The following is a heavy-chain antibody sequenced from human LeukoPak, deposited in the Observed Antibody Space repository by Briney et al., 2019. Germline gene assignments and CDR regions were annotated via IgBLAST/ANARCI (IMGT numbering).Heavy chain of an antibody. CDR3: AIALRPTMVRGVIQVFDY. J-gene: IGHJ4*02. CDR2: IYPGDSDT. CDR1: GYSFTSYW. Sequence: GESLKISCKGSGYSFTSYWIGWVRQMPGKGLEWMGIIYPGDSDTRYSPSFQGQVTISADKSISTAYLQWSSLKASDTAMYYCAIALRPTMVRGVIQVFDYWGQGTLVTVSS. V-gene: IGHV5-51*01. D-gene: IGHD3-10*01.